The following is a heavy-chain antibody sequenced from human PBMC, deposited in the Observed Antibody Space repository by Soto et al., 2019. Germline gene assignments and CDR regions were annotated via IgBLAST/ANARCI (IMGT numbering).Heavy chain of an antibody. D-gene: IGHD6-6*01. V-gene: IGHV3-23*01. CDR2: ISASGSSGGT. J-gene: IGHJ4*02. CDR3: AKASASIRPYYFDY. Sequence: EVQLLESGGGLVQPGGSLRLSCVASGFTFSNYVMSWVRQAPGKGLEWVSAISASGSSGGTYYADSVKGRFTISRDNFKNTLYLQMDSLRAEDTAFYYCAKASASIRPYYFDYWGQGTLVPVSS. CDR1: GFTFSNYV.